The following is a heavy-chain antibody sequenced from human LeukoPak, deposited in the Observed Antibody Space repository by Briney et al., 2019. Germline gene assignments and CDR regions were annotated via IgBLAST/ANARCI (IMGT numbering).Heavy chain of an antibody. CDR1: EFTFSSYW. CDR2: IKQDGGEK. V-gene: IGHV3-7*01. CDR3: ARVGARQILEY. D-gene: IGHD4-17*01. J-gene: IGHJ4*02. Sequence: GGSLRLSCAASEFTFSSYWMSWVRQAPGKGLEWVANIKQDGGEKYYLDSVKGRFTVSRDNAKNSLHLQMSSLRAEDTAVYYCARVGARQILEYWGQGTLVTVSS.